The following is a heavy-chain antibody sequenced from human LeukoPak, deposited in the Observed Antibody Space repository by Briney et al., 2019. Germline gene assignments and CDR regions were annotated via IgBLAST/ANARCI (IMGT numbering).Heavy chain of an antibody. V-gene: IGHV3-15*07. CDR2: IKSKANGGTI. D-gene: IGHD6-19*01. J-gene: IGHJ4*02. Sequence: GRSLRLSCAGSGFTFSNGWMNWVRQAPGKGLEWVGQIKSKANGGTIGYAAPVKGRFSISRDDSKDTLYLQMNSLKTDDTAVYYCTTGGSVAGLDYWGQGTLVTVSS. CDR3: TTGGSVAGLDY. CDR1: GFTFSNGW.